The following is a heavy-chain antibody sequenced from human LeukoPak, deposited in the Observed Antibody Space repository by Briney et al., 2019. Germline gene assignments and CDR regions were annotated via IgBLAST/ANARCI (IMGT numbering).Heavy chain of an antibody. CDR1: GFTFSSYL. Sequence: GGSLRLSCAASGFTFSSYLMSWVRQAPGKGLEWVANIKQDGSEKYYVYSVKGRFTISRDNAKNSLYMQMHSLRAEDTAVYYCARGRGDYYFYLDYWGQGTLVTVSS. V-gene: IGHV3-7*01. D-gene: IGHD4-17*01. CDR2: IKQDGSEK. CDR3: ARGRGDYYFYLDY. J-gene: IGHJ4*02.